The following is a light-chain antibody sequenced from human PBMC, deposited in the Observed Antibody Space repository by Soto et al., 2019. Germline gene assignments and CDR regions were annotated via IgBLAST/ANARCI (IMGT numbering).Light chain of an antibody. CDR3: QQLNSYPIT. J-gene: IGKJ5*01. CDR2: AAS. Sequence: DIQMTQSPSTLSGSVGDRVTITCRASQSISSYLHWYQQKPGKAPKLLIYAASTLQSGVPSRFSGSGSGTEFTLTIFSLQPEDLATYYCQQLNSYPITFGQGTRLENK. CDR1: QSISSY. V-gene: IGKV1-9*01.